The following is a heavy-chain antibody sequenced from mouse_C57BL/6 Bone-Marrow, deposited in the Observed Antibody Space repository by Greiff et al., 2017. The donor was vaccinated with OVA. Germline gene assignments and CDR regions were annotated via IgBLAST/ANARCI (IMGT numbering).Heavy chain of an antibody. V-gene: IGHV1-72*01. J-gene: IGHJ3*01. D-gene: IGHD1-1*01. Sequence: QVQLQQPGAELVKPGASVKLSCKASGYTFTSYWMHWVKQRPGRGLEWIGRIAPNSGGTKYNEKFKSKATLTVDKPSSTAYMQLSSLTSEDSAVYYCARGFYYYGSREAWFAYWGQGTLVTVSA. CDR1: GYTFTSYW. CDR2: IAPNSGGT. CDR3: ARGFYYYGSREAWFAY.